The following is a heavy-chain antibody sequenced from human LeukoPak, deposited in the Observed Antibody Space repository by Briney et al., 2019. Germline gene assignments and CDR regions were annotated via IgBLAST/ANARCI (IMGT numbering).Heavy chain of an antibody. J-gene: IGHJ4*02. CDR3: ARQRSVAGRDDY. V-gene: IGHV4-39*01. CDR2: IYYSGST. D-gene: IGHD6-19*01. Sequence: SETLSLTCTVSGGSISSSSYYWGWIRQPPGKGLEWIGSIYYSGSTYYNPSLTSRVTLSVDTSKNQFSLKLSSGTAADTAVYYCARQRSVAGRDDYWGQGTLVTVS. CDR1: GGSISSSSYY.